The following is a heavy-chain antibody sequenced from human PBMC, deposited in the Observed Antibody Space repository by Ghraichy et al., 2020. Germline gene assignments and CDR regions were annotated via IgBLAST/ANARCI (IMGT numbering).Heavy chain of an antibody. J-gene: IGHJ6*02. CDR3: ARDGIAVAAPPDYYYGMDV. V-gene: IGHV1-69*13. CDR1: GGTFSSYA. CDR2: IIPIFGTA. Sequence: SVKVSCKASGGTFSSYAISWVRQAPGQGLEWMGGIIPIFGTANYAQKFQGRVTITADESTSTAYMELSSLRSEDTAVYYCARDGIAVAAPPDYYYGMDVWGQGTTVTVSS. D-gene: IGHD6-19*01.